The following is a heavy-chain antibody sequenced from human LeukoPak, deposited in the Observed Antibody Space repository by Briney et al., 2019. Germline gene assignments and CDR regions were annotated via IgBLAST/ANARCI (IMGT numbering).Heavy chain of an antibody. V-gene: IGHV3-23*01. J-gene: IGHJ4*02. Sequence: PGGTLRLSCAASGITFSTYDMSWVRQAPGKGLEWVSGISWSGGTTYYADSVKGRFTISRDNAKNSLYLQMNSLRAEDTAVYYCARDATKLWEPKGTFDYWGQGTLVTVSS. CDR1: GITFSTYD. D-gene: IGHD1-26*01. CDR3: ARDATKLWEPKGTFDY. CDR2: ISWSGGTT.